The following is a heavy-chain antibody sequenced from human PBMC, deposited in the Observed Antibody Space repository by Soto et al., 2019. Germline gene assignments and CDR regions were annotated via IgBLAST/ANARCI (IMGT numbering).Heavy chain of an antibody. D-gene: IGHD1-1*01. CDR3: ARYGTRADW. Sequence: EVQLVESGGGFVQPGGSLRVSCAASGFTFRNYEMNWVRKAPGKGLEWVSYISSSGITTYYADFAAGRFTISRDNAKESLYLHLNSMRVEDTDVYYCARYGTRADWWGLGTQVTVSS. CDR1: GFTFRNYE. V-gene: IGHV3-48*03. CDR2: ISSSGITT. J-gene: IGHJ4*02.